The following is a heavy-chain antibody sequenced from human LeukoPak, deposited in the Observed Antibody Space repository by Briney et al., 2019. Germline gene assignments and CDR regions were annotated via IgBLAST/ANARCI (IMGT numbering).Heavy chain of an antibody. V-gene: IGHV3-23*01. J-gene: IGHJ4*02. CDR3: ARIAQAAPSITD. D-gene: IGHD6-13*01. CDR1: GFTFSSYA. Sequence: GGSLRLSCVASGFTFSSYAMTWVRQAPGKGLEWVSGISGSGGSTYYADSVKGRFTISRDNSKNTLYLQMNSLRAEDTAVYYCARIAQAAPSITDWGQGTLVTVSS. CDR2: ISGSGGST.